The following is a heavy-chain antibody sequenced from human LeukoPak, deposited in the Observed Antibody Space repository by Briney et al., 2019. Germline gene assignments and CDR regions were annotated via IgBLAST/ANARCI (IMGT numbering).Heavy chain of an antibody. D-gene: IGHD6-19*01. V-gene: IGHV3-48*03. J-gene: IGHJ3*02. CDR1: GFTFSSYE. CDR2: ISSSGSTI. Sequence: PGGSLRLSCAASGFTFSSYEMNWVRQAPGKGLEWVSYISSSGSTIYYADSVKGRFTISRDNAKNSLYLQMNSLRAEDTAVYYCARSGIAVAGAPLRVGWEDDAFDIWGQGTMVTVSS. CDR3: ARSGIAVAGAPLRVGWEDDAFDI.